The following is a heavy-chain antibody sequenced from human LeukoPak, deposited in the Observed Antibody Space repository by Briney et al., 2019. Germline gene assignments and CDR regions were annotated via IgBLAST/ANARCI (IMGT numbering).Heavy chain of an antibody. D-gene: IGHD3-22*01. Sequence: GGSLRLSCAASGFTFSSYGMSWVRQAPGKGLEWVSAISGSGGSTYYADSVKGRFTISRDNSKSTLYLQMNSLRAEDTAVYYCAKERRMVNYYDSSGLRGGVDYWGQGTLVTVSS. V-gene: IGHV3-23*01. CDR2: ISGSGGST. CDR3: AKERRMVNYYDSSGLRGGVDY. CDR1: GFTFSSYG. J-gene: IGHJ4*02.